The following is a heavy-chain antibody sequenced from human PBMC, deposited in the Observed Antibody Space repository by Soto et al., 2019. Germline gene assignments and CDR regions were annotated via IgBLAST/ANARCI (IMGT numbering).Heavy chain of an antibody. J-gene: IGHJ3*02. CDR2: ISSSGSTI. D-gene: IGHD6-13*01. CDR1: GFTFSDYY. Sequence: GGSLRLSCAASGFTFSDYYMSWIRQAPGKGLEWVSYISSSGSTIYYADSVKGRFTISRDNAKNSLYLQMNSLRAEDTAVYYCARDPYSSSWMWNHAFDIWGQGTMVTVSS. CDR3: ARDPYSSSWMWNHAFDI. V-gene: IGHV3-11*01.